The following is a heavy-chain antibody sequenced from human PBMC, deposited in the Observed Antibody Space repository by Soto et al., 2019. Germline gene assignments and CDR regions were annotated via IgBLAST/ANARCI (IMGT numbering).Heavy chain of an antibody. CDR2: INHSGST. CDR3: ARGRSDRAYSSGWINRRGGEDY. CDR1: GGSFSGYY. V-gene: IGHV4-34*01. J-gene: IGHJ4*02. Sequence: QVQLQQWGAGLLKPSETLSLTCAVYGGSFSGYYWSWIRQPPGKGLAWIGEINHSGSTNYNPSFKSRVTIAVDRPKNQFSLRLSSVTAGVTAVYLCARGRSDRAYSSGWINRRGGEDYWGQGTLVTVSS. D-gene: IGHD6-19*01.